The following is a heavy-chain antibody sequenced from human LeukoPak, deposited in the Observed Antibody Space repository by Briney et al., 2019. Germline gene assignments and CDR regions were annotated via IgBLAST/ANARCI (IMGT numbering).Heavy chain of an antibody. V-gene: IGHV3-9*03. Sequence: GRPLRLSCAASGFTFDDYAMHWVRQAPGKGLEWVSGISWNSGSIGYADSVKGRFTISRDNAKNSLYLQMNSLRAEDMALYYCAKGGDDSSGYDYWGQGTLVTVSS. CDR2: ISWNSGSI. J-gene: IGHJ4*02. CDR1: GFTFDDYA. CDR3: AKGGDDSSGYDY. D-gene: IGHD3-22*01.